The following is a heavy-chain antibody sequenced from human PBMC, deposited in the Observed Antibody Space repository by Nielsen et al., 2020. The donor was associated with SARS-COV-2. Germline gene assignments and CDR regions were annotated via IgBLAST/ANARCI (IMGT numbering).Heavy chain of an antibody. CDR2: ISGSGGST. Sequence: GESLKISCAASGCTFSSYAMSWVRQAPGKGLEWVSAISGSGGSTYYADSVKGRFTISRDNSKNTLYLQMNSLRAEDTAVYYCAKTTGGVDYWGQGTLVTVSS. V-gene: IGHV3-23*01. CDR3: AKTTGGVDY. CDR1: GCTFSSYA. D-gene: IGHD1-14*01. J-gene: IGHJ4*02.